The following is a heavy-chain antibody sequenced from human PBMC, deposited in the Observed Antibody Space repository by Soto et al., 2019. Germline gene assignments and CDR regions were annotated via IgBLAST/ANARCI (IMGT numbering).Heavy chain of an antibody. J-gene: IGHJ6*02. D-gene: IGHD5-12*01. CDR2: ISGSGGST. V-gene: IGHV3-23*01. CDR3: AKELTWIKGMDV. CDR1: GFTFGSYA. Sequence: GGSLRLSCAASGFTFGSYALSWVRQAPGKGLEWVSAISGSGGSTYYADSVKGRFTISRDNSKNTLYLQMNSLRAEDTAVYYCAKELTWIKGMDVWGQGTTVTVSS.